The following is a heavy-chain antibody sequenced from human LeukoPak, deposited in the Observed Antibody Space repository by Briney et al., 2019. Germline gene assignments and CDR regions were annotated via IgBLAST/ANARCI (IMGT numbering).Heavy chain of an antibody. CDR2: FDPEDGET. CDR1: GYTLTELS. V-gene: IGHV1-24*01. Sequence: ASVRVSCKVSGYTLTELSMHWVRQAPGKGLEWMGGFDPEDGETIYAQKFQGRVTMTEDTSTDTAYMELSSLRSEDTAVYYCATRYGVAAADFDYWGQGTLVTVSP. CDR3: ATRYGVAAADFDY. D-gene: IGHD6-13*01. J-gene: IGHJ4*02.